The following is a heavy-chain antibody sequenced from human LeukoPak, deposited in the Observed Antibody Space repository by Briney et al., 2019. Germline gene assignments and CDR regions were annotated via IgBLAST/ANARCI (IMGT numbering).Heavy chain of an antibody. J-gene: IGHJ4*02. V-gene: IGHV3-66*04. CDR3: ARHPYDSLTVPSFDY. CDR2: IYSAGST. Sequence: GGSLRLSCAASGFTVSSSYMNWVRQAPGKGLEWVSLIYSAGSTYYADSVKGRFTISRDNSKNTLYLQMNSLGAEDTAVYYCARHPYDSLTVPSFDYWGQGTLVTVSS. CDR1: GFTVSSSY. D-gene: IGHD3-9*01.